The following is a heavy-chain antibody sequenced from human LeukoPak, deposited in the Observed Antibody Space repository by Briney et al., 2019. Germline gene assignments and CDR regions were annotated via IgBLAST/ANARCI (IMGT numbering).Heavy chain of an antibody. J-gene: IGHJ5*02. Sequence: SVKVSCKASGGTFSSYTISWVRQAPGQGLEWMGRIIPIPGIANYAQKFQGRVTITADKSTSTAYMELSSLRSEDTAVYYCARAYDFSLHWFDPWGQGTLVTVSS. CDR3: ARAYDFSLHWFDP. CDR2: IIPIPGIA. D-gene: IGHD3-3*01. CDR1: GGTFSSYT. V-gene: IGHV1-69*02.